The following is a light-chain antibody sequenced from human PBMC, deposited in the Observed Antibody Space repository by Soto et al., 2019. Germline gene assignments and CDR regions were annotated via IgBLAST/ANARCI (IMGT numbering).Light chain of an antibody. V-gene: IGKV3-15*01. Sequence: ETVMTQSPATLSVSPGERATLSCRASQNITSDLAWYQQKPGQPPSLLIFDTSTRATGVPARFSGSGFRTEFTLTIDSLQSDDFAGYYCQQYSNWPRGSFGQGTKVEMK. CDR3: QQYSNWPRGS. CDR2: DTS. CDR1: QNITSD. J-gene: IGKJ1*01.